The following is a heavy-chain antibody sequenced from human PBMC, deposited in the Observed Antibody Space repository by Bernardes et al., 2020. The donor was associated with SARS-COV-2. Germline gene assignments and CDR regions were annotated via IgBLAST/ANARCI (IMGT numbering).Heavy chain of an antibody. CDR1: GFTFSNYA. V-gene: IGHV3-21*01. CDR2: ISRSGSET. D-gene: IGHD1-26*01. CDR3: ARDPSPGAGDNVYYDAFDA. J-gene: IGHJ3*01. Sequence: GGSLRLSCAASGFTFSNYAMNWVRQAPGKGLEWVSGISRSGSETYYADSLKGRFSISRDNTKKSLYLQINSLRAEDTAIYYCARDPSPGAGDNVYYDAFDAWGQGTKVTVSS.